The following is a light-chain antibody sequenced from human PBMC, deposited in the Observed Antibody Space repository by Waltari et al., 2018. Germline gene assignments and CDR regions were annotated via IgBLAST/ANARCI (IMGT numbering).Light chain of an antibody. J-gene: IGKJ5*01. CDR3: QQYNRWPPIT. Sequence: IALTLSPASLSVSPGVTAAIACRASQSVSSNVAWYQKKPGQAPRLLIYDASTRATSIPAKFRGSGSGTEFTLTISSLQSEDFAVYYCQQYNRWPPITFGHGTRLEIK. V-gene: IGKV3-15*01. CDR2: DAS. CDR1: QSVSSN.